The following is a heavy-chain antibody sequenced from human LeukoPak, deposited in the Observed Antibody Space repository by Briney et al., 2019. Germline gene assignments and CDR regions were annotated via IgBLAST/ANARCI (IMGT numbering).Heavy chain of an antibody. Sequence: PGGSLRLSCAASGFIFSNYEMNWVRQAPGKGLEWVSYISTSGNTIYYAGSVKGRFTISRDNAKNPLNLQMNSLRAEDTAVYYCARDYCSGGSCLDYWGQGTLVTVSS. CDR3: ARDYCSGGSCLDY. V-gene: IGHV3-48*03. D-gene: IGHD2-15*01. CDR2: ISTSGNTI. J-gene: IGHJ4*02. CDR1: GFIFSNYE.